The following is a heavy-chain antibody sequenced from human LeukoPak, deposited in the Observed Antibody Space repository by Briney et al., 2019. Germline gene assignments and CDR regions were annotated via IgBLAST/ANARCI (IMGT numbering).Heavy chain of an antibody. CDR1: GFTFSSYS. Sequence: GGSLRLSCAASGFTFSSYSMNWVRQAPGKGLEWVSSISSSSSYIHYADSVKGRFTISRDNAKNSLSLQMNSLRAEDTAVYYCARGYGDYGGEDFDYWGQGTLVTVSS. CDR2: ISSSSSYI. V-gene: IGHV3-21*01. CDR3: ARGYGDYGGEDFDY. J-gene: IGHJ4*02. D-gene: IGHD4-17*01.